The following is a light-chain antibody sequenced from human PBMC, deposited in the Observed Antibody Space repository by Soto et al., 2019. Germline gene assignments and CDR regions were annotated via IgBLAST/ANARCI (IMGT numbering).Light chain of an antibody. J-gene: IGLJ3*02. CDR3: SSWDDSLKGVL. Sequence: QSVLTQPPSASGTPGQRVSISCSGARSNIGSNLVSWYQQLPGTAPKLLLYFNDKRPPGVPDRFSGSKSGTSASLAVSELQSEDEADYFCSSWDDSLKGVLFGGGTKLTVL. CDR2: FND. V-gene: IGLV1-44*01. CDR1: RSNIGSNL.